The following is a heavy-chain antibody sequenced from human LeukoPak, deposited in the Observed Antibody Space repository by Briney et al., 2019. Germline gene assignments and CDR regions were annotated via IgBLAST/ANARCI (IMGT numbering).Heavy chain of an antibody. CDR2: IKSKTDGGTT. CDR3: TTGYYYYQGGAFDI. CDR1: GFTFGNAW. Sequence: GGSLRLSCAASGFTFGNAWMSWVRQAPGKGLEWVGRIKSKTDGGTTDYAAPVKGRFTISRDDSKNTLYLQMNSLKTEDTAVYYCTTGYYYYQGGAFDIWGQGTMVTVSS. D-gene: IGHD3-22*01. J-gene: IGHJ3*02. V-gene: IGHV3-15*01.